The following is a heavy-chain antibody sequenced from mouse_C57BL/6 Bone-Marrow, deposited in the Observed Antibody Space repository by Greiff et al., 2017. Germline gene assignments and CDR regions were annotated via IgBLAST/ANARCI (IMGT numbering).Heavy chain of an antibody. CDR2: ISSGSSTI. CDR3: ARRLRYATDY. Sequence: EVLLQESGGGLVKPGGSLKLSCAASGFTFSDYGMHWVRQAPEKGLEWVAYISSGSSTIYYADTVKGRFTISRDNAKNTLFLQMTSLRSEDTAMYYCARRLRYATDYWGQGTSVTVSS. V-gene: IGHV5-17*01. CDR1: GFTFSDYG. J-gene: IGHJ4*01. D-gene: IGHD2-2*01.